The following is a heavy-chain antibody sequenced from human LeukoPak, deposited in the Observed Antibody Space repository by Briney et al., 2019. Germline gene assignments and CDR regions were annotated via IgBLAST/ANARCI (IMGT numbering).Heavy chain of an antibody. Sequence: GGSLRLSCAASGFTFSSYGMQWVRQAPGKGLEWVAVISYDGSNKYYADSVKGRFTISRDNSKNTLYLQMNSLRAEDTAVYYCAKELMVVAATEGYYFDYWGQGTLVTVSS. J-gene: IGHJ4*02. CDR3: AKELMVVAATEGYYFDY. CDR2: ISYDGSNK. D-gene: IGHD2-15*01. V-gene: IGHV3-30*18. CDR1: GFTFSSYG.